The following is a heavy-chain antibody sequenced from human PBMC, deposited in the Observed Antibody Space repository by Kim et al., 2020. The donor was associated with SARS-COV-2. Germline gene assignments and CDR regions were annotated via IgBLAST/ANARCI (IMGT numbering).Heavy chain of an antibody. CDR3: ARGVSSAWTLRAWFDP. Sequence: SETLSLICVVSGASISSSSCWSWVRQPPGKGLEWIGEVDHSGTTSYNVSLKNRVSILVDKSKNQFSLRLTSVSAADTAAYYCARGVSSAWTLRAWFDPWG. CDR1: GASISSSSC. D-gene: IGHD3-22*01. J-gene: IGHJ5*02. CDR2: VDHSGTT. V-gene: IGHV4-4*02.